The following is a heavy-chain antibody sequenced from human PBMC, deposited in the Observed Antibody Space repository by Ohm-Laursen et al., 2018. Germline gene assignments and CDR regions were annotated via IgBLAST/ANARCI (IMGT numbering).Heavy chain of an antibody. CDR2: IIPIFGTA. J-gene: IGHJ5*02. CDR1: GGTFSSYA. D-gene: IGHD3-3*01. CDR3: AGAQNYDFWSGQKYNWFDP. V-gene: IGHV1-69*13. Sequence: GASVKVSCKASGGTFSSYAISWVRQAPGQGLEWMGGIIPIFGTANYAQKFQGRVTITADESTSTAYMELSSLRSEDTAVYYCAGAQNYDFWSGQKYNWFDPWGQGTLVTVSS.